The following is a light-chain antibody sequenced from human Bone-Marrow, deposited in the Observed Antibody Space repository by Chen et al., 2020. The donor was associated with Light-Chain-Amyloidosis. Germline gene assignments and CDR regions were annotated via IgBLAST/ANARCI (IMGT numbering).Light chain of an antibody. V-gene: IGKV3-15*01. J-gene: IGKJ1*01. CDR1: QSVSSN. Sequence: EIVMTQSPATLSVSPGERATLSCRASQSVSSNLAWYQQKRGQAPRLLIHDASIRATGVPARFSGSGSGTEFTLTITSLQSEDFAIYSCQHYDNWPWTFGQGTKVEIK. CDR3: QHYDNWPWT. CDR2: DAS.